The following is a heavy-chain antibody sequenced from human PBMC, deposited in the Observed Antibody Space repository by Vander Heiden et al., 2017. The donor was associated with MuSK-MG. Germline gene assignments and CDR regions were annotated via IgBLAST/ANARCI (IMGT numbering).Heavy chain of an antibody. D-gene: IGHD2-21*02. CDR2: MNPNSGNT. V-gene: IGHV1-8*01. CDR3: AREGVVVTPIPDPFDI. Sequence: QVQLVQSGAEVKKPGASVKVSCKASGYTFSSYDINWVRQAAGQGFEWMGWMNPNSGNTGYAQKFQGRVTMTRSTSISTAYMELSSLTSEDTAVYYCAREGVVVTPIPDPFDIWGQGTMVTVSS. J-gene: IGHJ3*02. CDR1: GYTFSSYD.